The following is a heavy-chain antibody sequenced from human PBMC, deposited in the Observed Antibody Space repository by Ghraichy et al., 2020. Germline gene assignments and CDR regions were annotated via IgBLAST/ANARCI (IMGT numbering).Heavy chain of an antibody. D-gene: IGHD3-22*01. J-gene: IGHJ4*02. Sequence: SVKVSCKASGFTFTSSAMQWVRQARGQRLEWIGWIVVGSGNTNYAQKFQERVTITRDMSTSTAYMELSSLRSEDTAVYYCAAVGGIAYDSSTKLPTLPTYYFDYWGQGTLVTVSS. CDR3: AAVGGIAYDSSTKLPTLPTYYFDY. V-gene: IGHV1-58*02. CDR2: IVVGSGNT. CDR1: GFTFTSSA.